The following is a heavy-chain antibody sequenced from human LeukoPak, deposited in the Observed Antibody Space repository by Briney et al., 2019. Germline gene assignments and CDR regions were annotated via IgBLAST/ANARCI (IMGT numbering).Heavy chain of an antibody. CDR3: AREYIVVVPAAVVGADYYYYGMDV. V-gene: IGHV1-2*02. J-gene: IGHJ6*02. CDR1: GYTFTGYY. Sequence: PGASVKVSCKASGYTFTGYYMHWVRQAPGQGLEWMGIINPSGGSTSYAQKFQGRVTMTRDTSISTAYMELSRLGSDDTAVYYCAREYIVVVPAAVVGADYYYYGMDVWGQGTTVTVSS. D-gene: IGHD2-2*01. CDR2: INPSGGST.